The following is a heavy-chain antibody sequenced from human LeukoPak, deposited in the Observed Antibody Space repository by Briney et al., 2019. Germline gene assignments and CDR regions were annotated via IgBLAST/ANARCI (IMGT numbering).Heavy chain of an antibody. J-gene: IGHJ4*02. D-gene: IGHD2-21*02. Sequence: SETLSLTCAVSGGSFSGYYWSWVRQPPGKGLEWIGEINHSGSTNYNPSLNSRVTISADTSKNQFSLKLSSVPAADTSVYYCARGQGVTATPYYFDYWGQGTLVTVSS. V-gene: IGHV4-34*01. CDR1: GGSFSGYY. CDR2: INHSGST. CDR3: ARGQGVTATPYYFDY.